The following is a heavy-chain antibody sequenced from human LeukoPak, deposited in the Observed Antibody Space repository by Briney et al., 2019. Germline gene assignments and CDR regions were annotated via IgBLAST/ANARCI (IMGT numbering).Heavy chain of an antibody. V-gene: IGHV4-39*07. Sequence: SETLSLTCTVSGGSISSISYYWSWIRQPPGKGLEWIGEINHSGSTYYNPSLKSRVTISLDTSKNQFSLNVSSVTAADTSVYYCARRRRIYGDYFVRAFDIWGQGTMVTVSS. J-gene: IGHJ3*02. CDR2: INHSGST. CDR3: ARRRRIYGDYFVRAFDI. CDR1: GGSISSISYY. D-gene: IGHD4-17*01.